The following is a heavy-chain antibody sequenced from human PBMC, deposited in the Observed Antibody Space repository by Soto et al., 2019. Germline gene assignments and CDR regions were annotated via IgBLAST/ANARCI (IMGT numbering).Heavy chain of an antibody. CDR2: IYYSGST. CDR1: GGSISSYY. V-gene: IGHV4-59*01. CDR3: ARAWELPPYYYYYGMDV. Sequence: PSETLSLTCTGSGGSISSYYWSWIRQPPGKGLEWIGYIYYSGSTNYNPSLKSRVTISVDPSKNQFSLKLSSVTAADTAVYYCARAWELPPYYYYYGMDVWGQGTTVTVSS. J-gene: IGHJ6*02. D-gene: IGHD1-26*01.